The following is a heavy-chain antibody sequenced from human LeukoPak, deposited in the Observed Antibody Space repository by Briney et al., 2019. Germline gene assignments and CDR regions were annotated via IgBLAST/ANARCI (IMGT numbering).Heavy chain of an antibody. CDR2: IYYRGST. CDR3: ARAGGYCSSTSCYSRPNWFDP. Sequence: SETIPLTCTVSGGAISRYYWSWIRQPPGKGLEWIGYIYYRGSTNYNPSLKSRVTISVDTSKNQFSLKLSSVTAADTAVYYCARAGGYCSSTSCYSRPNWFDPWGQGTLVTVSS. V-gene: IGHV4-59*01. CDR1: GGAISRYY. D-gene: IGHD2-2*01. J-gene: IGHJ5*02.